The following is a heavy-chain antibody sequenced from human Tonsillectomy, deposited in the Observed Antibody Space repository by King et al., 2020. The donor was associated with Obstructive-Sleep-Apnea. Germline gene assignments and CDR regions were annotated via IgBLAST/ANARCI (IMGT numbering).Heavy chain of an antibody. V-gene: IGHV6-1*01. CDR3: AREDTALITGIAYGMDV. Sequence: VQLPQSGPGLVKPSQTLSLTCALSGDSVSGNSAAWNWIRQSPSRGLEWLGRTFYRSKWYNDYAVSVKSRITIIPDTSRNQFSLHLKSVTPEDTAVYYCAREDTALITGIAYGMDVWGQGTMVTVSS. J-gene: IGHJ6*02. D-gene: IGHD5-18*01. CDR2: TFYRSKWYN. CDR1: GDSVSGNSAA.